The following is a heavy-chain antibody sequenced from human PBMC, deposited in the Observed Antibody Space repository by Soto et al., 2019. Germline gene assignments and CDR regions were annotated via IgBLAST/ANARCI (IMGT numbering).Heavy chain of an antibody. CDR3: AKEGGLSGSYYISSSYYFDY. CDR1: GFTFSSYG. Sequence: GGSLRLSCVASGFTFSSYGMHWVRQAPGKGLEWVAIISYDGSNTYYADSVKGRFTNSRDNSKNTLYLQMNSLRAEDTSVYYCAKEGGLSGSYYISSSYYFDYWGQGTLVTVSS. D-gene: IGHD1-26*01. CDR2: ISYDGSNT. V-gene: IGHV3-30*18. J-gene: IGHJ4*02.